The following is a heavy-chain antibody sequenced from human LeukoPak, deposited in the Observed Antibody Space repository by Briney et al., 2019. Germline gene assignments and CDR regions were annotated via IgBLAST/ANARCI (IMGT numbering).Heavy chain of an antibody. CDR1: GGSISSSSYY. V-gene: IGHV4-39*07. CDR2: IYYSGIT. D-gene: IGHD5-18*01. J-gene: IGHJ4*02. CDR3: AREDTVMAPGFDY. Sequence: SETLSLTCTVSGGSISSSSYYWGWIRQPPGKGLEWIGSIYYSGITYHNPSLRSRVTISVDTSKNQFSLKLSAVTAADTAVYYCAREDTVMAPGFDYWGQGTPVTVSS.